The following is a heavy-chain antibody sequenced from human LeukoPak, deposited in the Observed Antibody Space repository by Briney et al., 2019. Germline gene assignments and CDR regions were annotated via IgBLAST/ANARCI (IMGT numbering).Heavy chain of an antibody. CDR2: ISAYSGNT. CDR3: ARDSHIAGVAYYFDY. Sequence: GASVKVSCKASGYTFSAYGISWVRQAPGQGLEWMGYISAYSGNTNYAQTLQGRVTMTTDTSTSTAYMELRSLRSDDTAVYYCARDSHIAGVAYYFDYWGQGTLVTVSS. D-gene: IGHD6-13*01. J-gene: IGHJ4*02. CDR1: GYTFSAYG. V-gene: IGHV1-18*01.